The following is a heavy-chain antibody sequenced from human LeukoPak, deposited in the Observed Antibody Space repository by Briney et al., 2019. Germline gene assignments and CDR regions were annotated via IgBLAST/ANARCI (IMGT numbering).Heavy chain of an antibody. D-gene: IGHD6-6*01. V-gene: IGHV4-38-2*01. CDR1: GYSTISGYH. CDR3: ARAYISSFSGP. CDR2: IYHSGST. J-gene: IGHJ5*02. Sequence: SETLSLTCAVSGYSTISGYHWGWIRQPPVKGLEWIGSIYHSGSTYYNPPLKSRVTISVDTSKNQFSVKLSSVTAADTAVYYCARAYISSFSGPWGQGTLVTVSS.